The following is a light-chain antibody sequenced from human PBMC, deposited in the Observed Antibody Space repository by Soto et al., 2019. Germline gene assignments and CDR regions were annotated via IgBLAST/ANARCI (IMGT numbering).Light chain of an antibody. CDR1: LPISNY. CDR3: PKYNIAPLT. CDR2: AAS. J-gene: IGKJ4*01. Sequence: DIQMTQSPSSLSASVGDRVTITCRASLPISNYLAWYQQKPGKIPNLLIYAASTLQAGVPSRFSGSGSGKDFTLIISSLQPDYVAVYYCPKYNIAPLTFGGGTQVDIK. V-gene: IGKV1-27*01.